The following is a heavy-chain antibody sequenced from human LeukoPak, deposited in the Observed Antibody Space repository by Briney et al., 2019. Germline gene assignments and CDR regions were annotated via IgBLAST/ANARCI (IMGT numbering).Heavy chain of an antibody. V-gene: IGHV3-30*02. J-gene: IGHJ4*02. CDR2: IRYDGSNK. D-gene: IGHD2-15*01. CDR3: AKDWEKFLYCSGASCYYFFDY. Sequence: PGGSLRLSCAASGFTFSSYGMHWVRQAPGKGLEWVAFIRYDGSNKYYADSVKGRFTISRDNSKNTLYLQMNSLRTEDTAVYYCAKDWEKFLYCSGASCYYFFDYWGQGTLVTVSS. CDR1: GFTFSSYG.